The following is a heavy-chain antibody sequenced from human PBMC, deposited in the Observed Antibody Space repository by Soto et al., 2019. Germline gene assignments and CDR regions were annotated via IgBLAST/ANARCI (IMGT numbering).Heavy chain of an antibody. J-gene: IGHJ4*02. CDR3: ASTYGSGSYYNEPTDY. V-gene: IGHV3-7*01. Sequence: PGGSLRLSCAASGFPLSSYWMSWVRPAPGKGLEWVANIKQDGSEKYYVDSVKGRFTISRDNAKNSLYLQMNSLRAEDTAVYYCASTYGSGSYYNEPTDYWGQGTLVTSPQ. D-gene: IGHD3-10*01. CDR2: IKQDGSEK. CDR1: GFPLSSYW.